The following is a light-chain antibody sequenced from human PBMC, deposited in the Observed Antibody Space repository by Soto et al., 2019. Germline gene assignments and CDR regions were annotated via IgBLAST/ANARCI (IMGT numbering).Light chain of an antibody. CDR3: QQYDNLPIT. CDR1: QDINNF. Sequence: DIQMTQSPSSLSASVGDRVTFTCRASQDINNFLNWYQQKPGEAPKVLIYDASNLEAGVPSRFSGSGSGTDFTFTISSLKPEDIATYYCQQYDNLPITFGQGTRLEIK. CDR2: DAS. V-gene: IGKV1-33*01. J-gene: IGKJ5*01.